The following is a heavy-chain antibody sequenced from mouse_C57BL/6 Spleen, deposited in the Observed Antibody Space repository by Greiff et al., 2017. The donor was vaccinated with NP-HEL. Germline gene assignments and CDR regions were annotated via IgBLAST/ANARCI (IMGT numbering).Heavy chain of an antibody. CDR1: GYTFTSYW. D-gene: IGHD2-3*01. CDR3: ARGGYYLYYFGY. Sequence: QVQLQQPGAELVKPGASVKMSCKASGYTFTSYWITWVKQRPGQGLEWIGDIYPGSGSTNYNEKFKSKATLTVDTSSSTAYMQLSSLTSEDSAVYYCARGGYYLYYFGYRGQGTTLPGSP. J-gene: IGHJ2*01. CDR2: IYPGSGST. V-gene: IGHV1-55*01.